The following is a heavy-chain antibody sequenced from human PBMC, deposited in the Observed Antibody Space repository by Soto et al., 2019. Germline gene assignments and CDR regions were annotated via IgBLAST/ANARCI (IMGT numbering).Heavy chain of an antibody. CDR2: ISAYNGNT. V-gene: IGHV1-18*01. Sequence: QGLEWMGWISAYNGNTNYAQKLQGRVTMTTDTSTSTAYMELRSLRSDDTAVYYCARDRGITIFGVVIGRFDYWGHGTLVTVSS. J-gene: IGHJ4*01. CDR3: ARDRGITIFGVVIGRFDY. D-gene: IGHD3-3*01.